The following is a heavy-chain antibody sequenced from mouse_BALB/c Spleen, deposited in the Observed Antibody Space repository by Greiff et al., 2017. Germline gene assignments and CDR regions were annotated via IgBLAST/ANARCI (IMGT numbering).Heavy chain of an antibody. J-gene: IGHJ2*01. D-gene: IGHD1-1*01. Sequence: EVKLQESGPGLVKPSQSLSLTCSVTGYSITSGYYWNWIRQFPGNKLEWMGYISYDGSNNYNPSLKNRISITRDTSKNQFFLKLNSVTTEDTATYYCARVLLREYYFDYWGQGTTLTVSS. CDR1: GYSITSGYY. CDR2: ISYDGSN. V-gene: IGHV3-6*02. CDR3: ARVLLREYYFDY.